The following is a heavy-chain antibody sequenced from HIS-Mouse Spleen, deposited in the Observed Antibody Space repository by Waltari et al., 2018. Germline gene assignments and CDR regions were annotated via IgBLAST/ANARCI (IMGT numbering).Heavy chain of an antibody. Sequence: QLQLQESGPGLVKPSETLSLTCTFSGGSISSSSYNWGWIRQPPGKGLEWIGSIYYSGSTYYNPSLKSRVTISLDTSKNQFALKLCSVTAADTAVYYCAREIPYSSSWYDWYFDLWGRGTLVTVSS. CDR3: AREIPYSSSWYDWYFDL. D-gene: IGHD6-13*01. J-gene: IGHJ2*01. V-gene: IGHV4-39*07. CDR1: GGSISSSSYN. CDR2: IYYSGST.